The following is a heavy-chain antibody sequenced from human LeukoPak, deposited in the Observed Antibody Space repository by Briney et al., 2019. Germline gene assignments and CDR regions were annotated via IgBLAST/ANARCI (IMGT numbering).Heavy chain of an antibody. J-gene: IGHJ3*02. CDR3: ARLSTATRHWLAASDT. CDR1: GYSFTDYF. V-gene: IGHV1-2*06. Sequence: ASVKVSCKASGYSFTDYFLYWVRQAPGQGLEWMGRTNPDAGDTNYAQTFQGRITMTRDTSISTAYMELSSLKSDDTAVYYCARLSTATRHWLAASDTWGQGTVVTVSS. CDR2: TNPDAGDT. D-gene: IGHD6-19*01.